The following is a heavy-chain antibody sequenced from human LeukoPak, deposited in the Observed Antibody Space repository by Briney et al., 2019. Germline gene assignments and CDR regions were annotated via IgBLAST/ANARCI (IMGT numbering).Heavy chain of an antibody. J-gene: IGHJ4*02. Sequence: ASVKVSFKASGYTFTDNYIHWVRQAPGQGREWMGWIYPNTGGTNYAQKFQGRVTMTRDTSISTAYMELSRLTSDDTAVYYCARDTAMVRFDYWGQGILLTVSP. CDR1: GYTFTDNY. V-gene: IGHV1-2*02. D-gene: IGHD5-18*01. CDR3: ARDTAMVRFDY. CDR2: IYPNTGGT.